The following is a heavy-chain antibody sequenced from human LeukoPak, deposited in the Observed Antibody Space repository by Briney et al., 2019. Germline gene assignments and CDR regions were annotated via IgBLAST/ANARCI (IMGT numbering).Heavy chain of an antibody. D-gene: IGHD6-13*01. CDR3: ARSREATAGPFDY. CDR1: GYTFTDYY. Sequence: ASVKVSCKASGYTFTDYYMHWVRQAPGQGLEWMGWINPNSGGTNSAQRFRGRVTTARDTSISTAYMELSRLRSDDTAVYHCARSREATAGPFDYWGQGTLVTVSS. J-gene: IGHJ4*02. V-gene: IGHV1-2*02. CDR2: INPNSGGT.